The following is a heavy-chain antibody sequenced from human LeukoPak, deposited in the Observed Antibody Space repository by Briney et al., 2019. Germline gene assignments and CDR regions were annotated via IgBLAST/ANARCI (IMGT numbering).Heavy chain of an antibody. Sequence: GGPLRLSCAASGFTFSSYSMNWVRQAPGKGLEYVSAISSNGGSTYYANSVKGRFTISRDNSKNTLYLQMGSLRAEDMAVYYCARVKPYCSGGSCYYVFDYWGQGTLVTVSS. D-gene: IGHD2-15*01. CDR2: ISSNGGST. CDR3: ARVKPYCSGGSCYYVFDY. V-gene: IGHV3-64*01. CDR1: GFTFSSYS. J-gene: IGHJ4*02.